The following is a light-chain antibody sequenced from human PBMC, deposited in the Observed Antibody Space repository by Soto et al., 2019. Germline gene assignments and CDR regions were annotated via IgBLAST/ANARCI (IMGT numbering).Light chain of an antibody. Sequence: IQITQSPSSLSASVGDRVTISCRASQNINTYLMWYQQKPGKAPNLLIYGASGLQNGVPSRFSGSGYGTELTLTISSLQPDDFATYYCQQYNTYSPLTFGGGTKVDIK. J-gene: IGKJ4*01. CDR2: GAS. V-gene: IGKV1-5*01. CDR1: QNINTY. CDR3: QQYNTYSPLT.